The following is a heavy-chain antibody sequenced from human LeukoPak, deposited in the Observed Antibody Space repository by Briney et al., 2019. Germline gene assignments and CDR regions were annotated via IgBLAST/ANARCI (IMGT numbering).Heavy chain of an antibody. CDR3: ARGSLAPSDYYDSSGYYAYFDY. CDR1: GYILTDYY. D-gene: IGHD3-22*01. CDR2: INPNSGDT. Sequence: ASVKVSCKASGYILTDYYMHWVRQAPGQGLEWMGWINPNSGDTNYAQKFQGRVTMTRDTSISTVYMELRRLRYDDTAAYYCARGSLAPSDYYDSSGYYAYFDYWGQGTLVTVSS. J-gene: IGHJ4*02. V-gene: IGHV1-2*02.